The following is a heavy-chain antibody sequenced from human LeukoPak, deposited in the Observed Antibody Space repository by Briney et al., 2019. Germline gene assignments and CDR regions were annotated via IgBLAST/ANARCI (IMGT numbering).Heavy chain of an antibody. Sequence: ASVTVSCKASGYTFTIYYMHWVRQAPGQGLEWMGIINPSGGSTSYAQKFQGRVTMTRDTSTSTVYMELSSLRSEDTAVYYCARDFPYCSGGSCYSDYYYGMDVWGQGTTVTVSS. CDR3: ARDFPYCSGGSCYSDYYYGMDV. V-gene: IGHV1-46*01. CDR2: INPSGGST. D-gene: IGHD2-15*01. J-gene: IGHJ6*02. CDR1: GYTFTIYY.